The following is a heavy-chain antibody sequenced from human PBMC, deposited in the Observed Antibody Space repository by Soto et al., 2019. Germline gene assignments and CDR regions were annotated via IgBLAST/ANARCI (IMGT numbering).Heavy chain of an antibody. J-gene: IGHJ4*02. CDR3: ARDHKGDSSGWGGGWAGDY. CDR2: IIPIFGTA. Sequence: QVQLVQSGAEVKKPGSSVKVSCKASGGTFSSYAISWVRQAPGQGLEWMGGIIPIFGTANYAQKFQGRVTITGEEPTSTAYMELSSLRSGDRAVYYCARDHKGDSSGWGGGWAGDYWGQGTLVTVSS. V-gene: IGHV1-69*01. CDR1: GGTFSSYA. D-gene: IGHD6-19*01.